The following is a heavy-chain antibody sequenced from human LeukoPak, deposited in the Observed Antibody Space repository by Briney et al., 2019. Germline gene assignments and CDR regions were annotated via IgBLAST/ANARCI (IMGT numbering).Heavy chain of an antibody. D-gene: IGHD2-2*01. J-gene: IGHJ5*02. V-gene: IGHV4-59*01. CDR3: AREDIVVVPAGGFDP. CDR2: IYYSGST. Sequence: SETLSLTCTVSGGSISSYYWSWIRQPPGKGLEWIGYIYYSGSTNYNPSLKSRVTISVDTSKNQFSLKLSSVTAADTAVYYCAREDIVVVPAGGFDPWGQGTLVTVSS. CDR1: GGSISSYY.